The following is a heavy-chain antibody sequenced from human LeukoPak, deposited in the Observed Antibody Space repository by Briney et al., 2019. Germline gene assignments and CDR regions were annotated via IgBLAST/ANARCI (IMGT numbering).Heavy chain of an antibody. D-gene: IGHD6-19*01. Sequence: SETLSLTSTVSGGSISSYYWSWIRQPPGKGLEWIGYIYYSGSTNYNPSLKSRVTISVDTSKNQFSLKLSSVTAADTAVHYCATVAVAGTSDAFDIWGQGTMVTVSS. CDR2: IYYSGST. V-gene: IGHV4-59*01. CDR3: ATVAVAGTSDAFDI. CDR1: GGSISSYY. J-gene: IGHJ3*02.